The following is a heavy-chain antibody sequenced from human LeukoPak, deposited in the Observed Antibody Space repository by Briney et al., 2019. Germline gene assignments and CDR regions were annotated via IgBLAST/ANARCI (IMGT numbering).Heavy chain of an antibody. CDR1: GGSISSYY. J-gene: IGHJ6*02. Sequence: SETLSLTCTVSGGSISSYYWSWIRQPPGKGLEWIGYIYYSGSTNYNPSLKSRVTISVDTSKNQCSLKLSSVTAADTAVYYCARDQRYCSGGSCYYYGMDVWGQGTTVTVSS. V-gene: IGHV4-59*01. D-gene: IGHD2-15*01. CDR3: ARDQRYCSGGSCYYYGMDV. CDR2: IYYSGST.